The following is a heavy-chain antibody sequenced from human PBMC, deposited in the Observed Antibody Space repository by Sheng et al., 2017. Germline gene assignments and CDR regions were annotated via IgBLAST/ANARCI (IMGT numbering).Heavy chain of an antibody. J-gene: IGHJ4*02. D-gene: IGHD3-16*01. CDR3: ARDRGNYDYVWGSYYYKFDF. V-gene: IGHV1-18*01. CDR1: GYTFSNDG. CDR2: ISPYNGNT. Sequence: QIQLVQSGAEVKQPGASVKVSCKASGYTFSNDGISWVRQAPGQGLEWMGWISPYNGNTKYTQKFQGRVTMTTDTSTSTAYMELRSLRSDDTAVYYCARDRGNYDYVWGSYYYKFDFWGQGTLVTVSS.